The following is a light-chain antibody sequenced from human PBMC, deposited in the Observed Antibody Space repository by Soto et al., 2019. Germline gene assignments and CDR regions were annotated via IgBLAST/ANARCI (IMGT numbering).Light chain of an antibody. J-gene: IGLJ2*01. Sequence: NFMLTQPHSVSESPGKTVIISCTRSSGNIGSNYVQWYQQRPGSAPTTLIYEDDQRPSGVPDRFSGSIDRSSNSASLTISGLKTEDEADYYCQSYDSSTPVVFGGGTNLTVL. V-gene: IGLV6-57*04. CDR1: SGNIGSNY. CDR2: EDD. CDR3: QSYDSSTPVV.